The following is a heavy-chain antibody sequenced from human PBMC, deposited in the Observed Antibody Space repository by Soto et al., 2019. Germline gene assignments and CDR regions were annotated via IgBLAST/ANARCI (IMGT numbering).Heavy chain of an antibody. Sequence: PGGSLRLSCAASGFTFSSYWMHWVRQAPGKGLVWVSRINSDGSSTSYADSVKGRFTISRDNAKNTLYLQMNSLRAEDTAVYYCARISRHLTVTTYFDYWGQGTLVTVS. CDR3: ARISRHLTVTTYFDY. V-gene: IGHV3-74*01. J-gene: IGHJ4*02. D-gene: IGHD4-17*01. CDR2: INSDGSST. CDR1: GFTFSSYW.